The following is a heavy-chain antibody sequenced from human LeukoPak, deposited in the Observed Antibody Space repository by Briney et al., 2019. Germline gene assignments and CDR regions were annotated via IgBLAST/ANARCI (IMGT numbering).Heavy chain of an antibody. CDR3: ATKVAGTSHFSY. CDR2: ISDSGSAI. V-gene: IGHV3-48*03. Sequence: PGGSLRLSCAASGLSISTFEMNWVRQAPGKGLEWVSYISDSGSAIQHADSVRGRFAISRDNAKNSLYLEMHSLRVEDTAVYYCATKVAGTSHFSYWGQGTLVTVSS. J-gene: IGHJ4*02. D-gene: IGHD6-19*01. CDR1: GLSISTFE.